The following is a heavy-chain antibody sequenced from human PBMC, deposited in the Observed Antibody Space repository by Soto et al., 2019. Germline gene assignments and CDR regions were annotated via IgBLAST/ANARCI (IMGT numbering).Heavy chain of an antibody. Sequence: SETLSLTCAVYGGSFSGYYWSWIRQPPGKGLEWIGEINHSGSTNYNPSLKSRVTISVDTSKNQFSLKLSSVTAADTAVYYCARGDDYSNLGYYGMDVWGQGTTVTVSS. J-gene: IGHJ6*02. D-gene: IGHD4-4*01. CDR1: GGSFSGYY. V-gene: IGHV4-34*01. CDR3: ARGDDYSNLGYYGMDV. CDR2: INHSGST.